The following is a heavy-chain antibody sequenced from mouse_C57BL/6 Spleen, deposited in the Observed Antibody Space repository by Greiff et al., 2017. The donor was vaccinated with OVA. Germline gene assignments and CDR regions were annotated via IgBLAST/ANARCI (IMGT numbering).Heavy chain of an antibody. Sequence: EVQLVESGGGLVKPGGSLKLSCAASGFTFSSYTMSWVRQTPEKRLEWVATISGGGGNTYYPDSVKGRFTISRDNAKNTLYLQMSSLRSEDTALYYCARQAPGSKGYFDVWGTGTTVTVSS. CDR3: ARQAPGSKGYFDV. CDR1: GFTFSSYT. V-gene: IGHV5-9*01. J-gene: IGHJ1*03. D-gene: IGHD1-3*01. CDR2: ISGGGGNT.